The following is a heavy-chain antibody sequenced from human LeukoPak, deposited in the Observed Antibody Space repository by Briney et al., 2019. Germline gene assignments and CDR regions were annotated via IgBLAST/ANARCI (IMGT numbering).Heavy chain of an antibody. J-gene: IGHJ6*02. V-gene: IGHV1-18*01. CDR2: ISAYNGNT. CDR3: ARCSQLLWFGELTSYDGMDV. Sequence: ASVKVSCKASGYTFTSYGISWVRQAPGQGLEWMGWISAYNGNTNYAQKLQGRVTMTTDTSTSTAYMELRSLRSDDTAVYYCARCSQLLWFGELTSYDGMDVWGQGTTVTVSS. D-gene: IGHD3-10*01. CDR1: GYTFTSYG.